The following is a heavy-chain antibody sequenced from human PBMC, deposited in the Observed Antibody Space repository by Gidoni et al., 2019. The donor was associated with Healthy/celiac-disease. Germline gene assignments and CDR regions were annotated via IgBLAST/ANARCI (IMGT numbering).Heavy chain of an antibody. CDR3: ARVYYDFWSGYSKFDY. CDR2: IYYSGST. CDR1: GGAGSRGSYY. V-gene: IGHV4-61*01. D-gene: IGHD3-3*01. J-gene: IGHJ4*02. Sequence: QVQLQESGPGLVKPSETLSLTCTVSGGAGSRGSYYWSWIRQHPGKGLEWSGYIYYSGSTNYTPSLQIRVTISVDTSKNQFSLKLSSVTAADPAVYYCARVYYDFWSGYSKFDYWGQGTLVTVSS.